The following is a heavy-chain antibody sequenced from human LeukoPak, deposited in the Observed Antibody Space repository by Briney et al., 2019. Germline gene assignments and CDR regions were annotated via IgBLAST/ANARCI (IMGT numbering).Heavy chain of an antibody. Sequence: GASVKVSCKASGFTFTSSAMQRVRQARGQRLEWIGWIVVGSGNTNYAQKFQERVTITRDMSTSTAYMELSSLRSEDTAVYYCARAIEQWLPVDYWGQGTLVTVSS. CDR3: ARAIEQWLPVDY. V-gene: IGHV1-58*02. D-gene: IGHD6-19*01. J-gene: IGHJ4*02. CDR2: IVVGSGNT. CDR1: GFTFTSSA.